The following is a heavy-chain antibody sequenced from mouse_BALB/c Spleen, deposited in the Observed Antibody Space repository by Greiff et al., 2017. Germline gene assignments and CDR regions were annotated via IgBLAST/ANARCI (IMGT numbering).Heavy chain of an antibody. D-gene: IGHD4-1*01. CDR2: IYPGNSDT. V-gene: IGHV1-5*01. Sequence: EVQLVESGTVLARPGASVKMSCKASGYTFTSYWMHWVKQRPGQGLEWIGAIYPGNSDTSYNQKFKGKAKLTAVTSTSTAYMELSSLTNEDSAVYYCTRGGKLAYAMDYWGQGTSVTVSS. CDR3: TRGGKLAYAMDY. CDR1: GYTFTSYW. J-gene: IGHJ4*01.